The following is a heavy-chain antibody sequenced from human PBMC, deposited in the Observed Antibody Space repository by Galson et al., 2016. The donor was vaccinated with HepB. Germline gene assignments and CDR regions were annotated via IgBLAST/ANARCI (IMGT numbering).Heavy chain of an antibody. V-gene: IGHV3-30*09. Sequence: SLRLSCAASGFSFSDYAVHWVRQAPGKGLEWVATILYDGSNKYYVDSVKGRFAVSRDNSRNTVHLQMNSLRPEDTAVFYCAKDREDSGDYAFDYWGQGTLITVSS. CDR2: ILYDGSNK. J-gene: IGHJ4*02. CDR3: AKDREDSGDYAFDY. CDR1: GFSFSDYA. D-gene: IGHD4-17*01.